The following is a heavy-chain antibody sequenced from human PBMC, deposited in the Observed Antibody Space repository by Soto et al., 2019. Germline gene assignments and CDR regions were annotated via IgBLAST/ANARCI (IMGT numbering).Heavy chain of an antibody. Sequence: PGGSLRLSCAASGFTFDDYAMHWVRQAPGKGLEWVSGISWNSGSIGYADSVKGRFTISRDNAKNSLYLQMNSLRAEDTALYYCEKDSSGWRFNWFDPWGQGTLVTVSS. CDR2: ISWNSGSI. CDR1: GFTFDDYA. D-gene: IGHD6-19*01. V-gene: IGHV3-9*01. J-gene: IGHJ5*02. CDR3: EKDSSGWRFNWFDP.